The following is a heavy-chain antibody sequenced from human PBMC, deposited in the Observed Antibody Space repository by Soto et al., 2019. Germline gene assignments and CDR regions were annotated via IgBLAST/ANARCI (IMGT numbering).Heavy chain of an antibody. CDR2: IRSKANSYAT. D-gene: IGHD4-17*01. J-gene: IGHJ6*02. CDR1: EFTFSGSA. Sequence: GGSLRLSCAASEFTFSGSAMHWVRQASGKGLEWVGRIRSKANSYATAYAASVKGRFTISRDDSKNTAYLQMNSLKTEDTAVYYCTRHTGPPEEGDYYYYYGMDVWGQGTTVTVSS. V-gene: IGHV3-73*01. CDR3: TRHTGPPEEGDYYYYYGMDV.